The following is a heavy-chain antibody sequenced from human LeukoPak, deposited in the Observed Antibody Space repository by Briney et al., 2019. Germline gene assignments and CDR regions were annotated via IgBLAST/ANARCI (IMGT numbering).Heavy chain of an antibody. Sequence: SETLSLTCTVSGGSISSYYWSWIRQPPGKGLEWIGYIYYSGSTNYNPSLKSRVTISVDTSKNQFSLNLNSVTAADTAVYYCARCTSTSCYNFDYWGQGALVTVSS. D-gene: IGHD2-2*02. CDR1: GGSISSYY. CDR2: IYYSGST. V-gene: IGHV4-59*08. CDR3: ARCTSTSCYNFDY. J-gene: IGHJ4*02.